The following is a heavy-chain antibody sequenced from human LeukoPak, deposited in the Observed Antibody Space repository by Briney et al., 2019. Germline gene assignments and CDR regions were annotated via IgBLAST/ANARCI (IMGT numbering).Heavy chain of an antibody. J-gene: IGHJ4*02. Sequence: SETLSLTCAVYGGSFSGYYWSWIRQPPGKGLEWIGYIYYSGSTNYNPSLKSRVTISVDTSKNQFSLKLSSVTAADTAVYYCARAEEYYYDSSGYYYYFDYWGQGTLVTVSS. D-gene: IGHD3-22*01. CDR3: ARAEEYYYDSSGYYYYFDY. V-gene: IGHV4-59*01. CDR1: GGSFSGYY. CDR2: IYYSGST.